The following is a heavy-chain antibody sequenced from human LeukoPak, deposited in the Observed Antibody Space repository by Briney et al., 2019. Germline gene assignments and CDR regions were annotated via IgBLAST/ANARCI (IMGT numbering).Heavy chain of an antibody. V-gene: IGHV1-2*02. J-gene: IGHJ5*02. D-gene: IGHD1-14*01. CDR3: ARPLLPKKATGWFDP. CDR2: INPNSGGT. Sequence: ASVKVSCKASGYTFTGYYMHWVRQAPGQGLEWMGWINPNSGGTNYAQKFQGRVTMTRDTSISTAYMELSRLRSDDTAVYYCARPLLPKKATGWFDPWGQGTLVTVSS. CDR1: GYTFTGYY.